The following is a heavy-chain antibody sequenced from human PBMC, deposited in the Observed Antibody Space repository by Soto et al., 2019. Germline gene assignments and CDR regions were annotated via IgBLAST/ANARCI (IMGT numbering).Heavy chain of an antibody. J-gene: IGHJ6*02. CDR1: GFTFSSYW. Sequence: GSLRLSCAASGFTFSSYWMHWVRQAPGKGLVWVSRINSDGSSTSYADSVKGRFTISRDNAKNTLYLQMNSLRAEDTAVYYCARTYYDFWSGYYSYYYYGMDVWGQGTTVTVSS. CDR3: ARTYYDFWSGYYSYYYYGMDV. V-gene: IGHV3-74*01. D-gene: IGHD3-3*01. CDR2: INSDGSST.